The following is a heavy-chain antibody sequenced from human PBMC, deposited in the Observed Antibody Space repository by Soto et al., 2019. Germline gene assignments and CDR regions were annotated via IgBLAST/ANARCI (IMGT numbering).Heavy chain of an antibody. V-gene: IGHV3-23*01. CDR1: GFTFASYA. D-gene: IGHD3-22*01. CDR2: LSVSGGDT. J-gene: IGHJ4*02. Sequence: GGSLRLSCAASGFTFASYAMSWVRQPPGKGLEWVSGLSVSGGDTYYADSVKGRFTISRDNSKNTLHLQMNSLRAEDTAVYYCAKAQDRSAHYSGLDYWGQGTLVTVSP. CDR3: AKAQDRSAHYSGLDY.